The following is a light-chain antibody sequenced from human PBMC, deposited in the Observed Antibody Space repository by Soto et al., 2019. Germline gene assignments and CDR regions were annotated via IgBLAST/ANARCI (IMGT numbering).Light chain of an antibody. Sequence: ETVMTQSPATLSVSPGERATLSCRASQSVSGNLAWYQHKPGQAPRLLIYGTSIRATGIPARFSGSGSGTAFTLTISSLQSKDFAVYYWQQYNNWPPITFGQGTRLEI. CDR3: QQYNNWPPIT. CDR1: QSVSGN. V-gene: IGKV3-15*01. CDR2: GTS. J-gene: IGKJ5*01.